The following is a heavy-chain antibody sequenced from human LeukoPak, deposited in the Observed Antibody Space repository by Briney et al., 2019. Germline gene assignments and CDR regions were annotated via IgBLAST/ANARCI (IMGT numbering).Heavy chain of an antibody. J-gene: IGHJ4*02. CDR1: GDSVAGDGAA. Sequence: SQTRSLTCAVSGDSVAGDGAAWNWITHSPSTAPECLGRTYYRSKWYNDYAVSVKSRITINPDTSKNQFSLQLNSVTPEDTAVYYCARALGYSSGWLPPNFDYWGQGTLVTVSS. CDR3: ARALGYSSGWLPPNFDY. CDR2: TYYRSKWYN. V-gene: IGHV6-1*01. D-gene: IGHD6-19*01.